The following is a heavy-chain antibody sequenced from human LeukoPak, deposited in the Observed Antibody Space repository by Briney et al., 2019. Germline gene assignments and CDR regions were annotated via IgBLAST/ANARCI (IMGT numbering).Heavy chain of an antibody. Sequence: ASVKVSCKASGGTFSSYAISWVRQAPGQGLEWMGIINPSGGSTSYAQKFQGRVTMTRDTSTSTVYMELSSLRSEDTAVYYCARSQNGDYADTDAFDIWGQGTMVTVSS. J-gene: IGHJ3*02. V-gene: IGHV1-46*01. CDR3: ARSQNGDYADTDAFDI. CDR2: INPSGGST. CDR1: GGTFSSYA. D-gene: IGHD4-17*01.